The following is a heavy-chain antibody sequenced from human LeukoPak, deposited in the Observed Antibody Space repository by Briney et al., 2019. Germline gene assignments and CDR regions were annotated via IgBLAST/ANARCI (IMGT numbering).Heavy chain of an antibody. D-gene: IGHD5-24*01. V-gene: IGHV3-33*01. CDR3: ARDRDGYHGALDY. J-gene: IGHJ4*02. CDR1: GFTFSSYG. CDR2: IWYDGSNK. Sequence: TGGSLRLSCAASGFTFSSYGMHWVRQAPGKGLEWVAVIWYDGSNKYYADSVKGRFTISRDNSKNTLYLQMNSLRAEDTAVYYCARDRDGYHGALDYWGQGTLVTVSS.